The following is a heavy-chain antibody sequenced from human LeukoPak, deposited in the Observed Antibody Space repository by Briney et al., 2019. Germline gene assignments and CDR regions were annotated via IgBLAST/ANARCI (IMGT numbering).Heavy chain of an antibody. Sequence: ASETLSLTCTVSGGSISSSSYYWGWIRQPPGKGLEWIGSIYYSGSTYYNPSLKSRVTISVDTSKNQFSLKLSSVTAADTAVYYCARQVRFLCFDIWGQGTTVTVSS. CDR2: IYYSGST. D-gene: IGHD3-3*01. V-gene: IGHV4-39*01. J-gene: IGHJ6*02. CDR3: ARQVRFLCFDI. CDR1: GGSISSSSYY.